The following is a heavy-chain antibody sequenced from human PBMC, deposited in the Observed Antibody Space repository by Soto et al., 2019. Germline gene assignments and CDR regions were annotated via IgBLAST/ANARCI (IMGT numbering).Heavy chain of an antibody. Sequence: QVHLVQSGAEVKKPGASVKVSCKASGYTFTTYGMNWVRQAPGQGLEWMGRISAYNGNTNYAQKFQGRVAMTTDTSTSTAYMELTSLRSDDTAVYYCARGSWGFDYWCQGTLVTVSS. CDR2: ISAYNGNT. CDR1: GYTFTTYG. V-gene: IGHV1-18*01. CDR3: ARGSWGFDY. J-gene: IGHJ4*02. D-gene: IGHD7-27*01.